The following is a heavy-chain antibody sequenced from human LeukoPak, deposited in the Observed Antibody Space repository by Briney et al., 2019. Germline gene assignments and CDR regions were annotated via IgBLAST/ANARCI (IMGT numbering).Heavy chain of an antibody. Sequence: SETLSLTCAVYGGSFSGNYWSWIRQPPGKGLEWIGEINHSGSTNYNPSLKSRVTISVDTSKNQFSLKLSSVTAADTAVYYCARYDVWGTYRAFDYWGQGTLVTVSS. CDR1: GGSFSGNY. CDR2: INHSGST. D-gene: IGHD3-16*02. V-gene: IGHV4-34*01. J-gene: IGHJ4*02. CDR3: ARYDVWGTYRAFDY.